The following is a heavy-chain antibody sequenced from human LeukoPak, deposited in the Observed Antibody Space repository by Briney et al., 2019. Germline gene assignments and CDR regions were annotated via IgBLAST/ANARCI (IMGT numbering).Heavy chain of an antibody. Sequence: PGGSLRLSCAASGFTFSSYEMNWVRQAPGEGLEWVSYISTTGGTIYYADSVKGRFTISRDNARNSLYLQMNSLRAEDTAVYYCARDALSGPFGSWGQGTLVTVSS. CDR1: GFTFSSYE. CDR2: ISTTGGTI. V-gene: IGHV3-48*03. J-gene: IGHJ4*02. CDR3: ARDALSGPFGS. D-gene: IGHD3-10*01.